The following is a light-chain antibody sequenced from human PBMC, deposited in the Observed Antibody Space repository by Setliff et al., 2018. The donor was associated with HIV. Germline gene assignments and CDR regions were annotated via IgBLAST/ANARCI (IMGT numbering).Light chain of an antibody. V-gene: IGKV1-9*01. J-gene: IGKJ5*01. CDR3: QQLNSYPIT. CDR1: QDISSF. Sequence: IQLTQSPSFLSASVGDRVTITCRASQDISSFFAWYQQKPGKAPILLIYALSTLQTGVPSRFSGSGSGTEFTLTISSLQPEDFATYYCQQLNSYPITFGQGTRLEIK. CDR2: ALS.